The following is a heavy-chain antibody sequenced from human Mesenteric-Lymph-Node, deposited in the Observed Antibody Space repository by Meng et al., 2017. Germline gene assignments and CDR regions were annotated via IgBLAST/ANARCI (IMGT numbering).Heavy chain of an antibody. V-gene: IGHV4-39*01. CDR2: SYYSGRT. CDR1: GGSSSSSTYY. CDR3: ARLWFGERPPDY. J-gene: IGHJ4*02. D-gene: IGHD3-10*01. Sequence: QLQLQESGPGLVKPSETLSLTCTASGGSSSSSTYYWGWIRQPPGKGLEWSGSSYYSGRTYYNPSLKSRVTMSLDTSKNQFSLKLSSVTAADTAVYYCARLWFGERPPDYWGQGTLVTVSS.